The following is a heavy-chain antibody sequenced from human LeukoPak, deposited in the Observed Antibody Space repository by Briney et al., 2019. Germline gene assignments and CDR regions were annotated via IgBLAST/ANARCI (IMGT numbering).Heavy chain of an antibody. V-gene: IGHV3-74*01. D-gene: IGHD6-13*01. CDR1: GLTFSSHW. J-gene: IGHJ6*02. CDR3: ARRRTSAVGCVADYYYGMDV. Sequence: PGGSRRLSCAASGLTFSSHWMHWVRQAPGKGLVWVSRINDDGSTTTYADSVKGGFTISRDNAKNTLYLQMNSLRAEDTAVHYCARRRTSAVGCVADYYYGMDVWGQGTTVTVSS. CDR2: INDDGSTT.